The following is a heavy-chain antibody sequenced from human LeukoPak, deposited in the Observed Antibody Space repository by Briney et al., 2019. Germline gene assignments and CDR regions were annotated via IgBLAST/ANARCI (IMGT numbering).Heavy chain of an antibody. V-gene: IGHV3-48*01. CDR3: ARSRGSSGSYPFDY. J-gene: IGHJ4*02. CDR2: ISSSSSTI. D-gene: IGHD1-26*01. Sequence: PGGPLRLSCAASGFTFSSYSMNCVRQAPGKGLEWVSYISSSSSTIYYAGSVKGRFTISRDNAKNSLFLQMNSLRAEDTAVYYCARSRGSSGSYPFDYWGQGTLVTVSS. CDR1: GFTFSSYS.